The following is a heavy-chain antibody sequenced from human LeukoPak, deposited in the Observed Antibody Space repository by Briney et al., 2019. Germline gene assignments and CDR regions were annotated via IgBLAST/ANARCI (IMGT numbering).Heavy chain of an antibody. D-gene: IGHD3-3*01. CDR1: GGTFSSYA. CDR3: ARDQGGLYDFWSGYLTPFDY. J-gene: IGHJ4*02. V-gene: IGHV1-18*01. Sequence: ASVKVSCKASGGTFSSYAISWVGQAPGQGLEGMGWISAYNGNTNYAQKLQGRVTMTTDTSTSTAYMELRSLRSDDTAVYYCARDQGGLYDFWSGYLTPFDYWGQGTLVTVSS. CDR2: ISAYNGNT.